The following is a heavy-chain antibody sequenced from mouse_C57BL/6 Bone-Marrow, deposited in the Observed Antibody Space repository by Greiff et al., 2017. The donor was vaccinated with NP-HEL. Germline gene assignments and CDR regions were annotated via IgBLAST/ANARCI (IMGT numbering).Heavy chain of an antibody. Sequence: VQLQQPGAELVKPGASVKLSCKASGYTFTSYWMHWVKQRPGQGLEWIGMIHPNSGSTNYNEKFKSKATMTVDKSSRTAYMQLSSLTSEDSAVYYCARTGPYYFDYWGQGTTLTVSS. J-gene: IGHJ2*01. V-gene: IGHV1-64*01. CDR1: GYTFTSYW. CDR3: ARTGPYYFDY. CDR2: IHPNSGST. D-gene: IGHD4-1*01.